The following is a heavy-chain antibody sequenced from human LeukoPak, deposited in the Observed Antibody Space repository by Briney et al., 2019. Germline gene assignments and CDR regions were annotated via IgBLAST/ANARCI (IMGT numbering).Heavy chain of an antibody. V-gene: IGHV1-69*13. J-gene: IGHJ6*02. CDR3: ARAAGEVVVTANYYYYYGMDV. CDR1: GGTFSSYA. D-gene: IGHD2-21*02. Sequence: GASVKVSCKASGGTFSSYAISWVRQAPGQGLEWMGGIIPIFGTANYAQKFQGRVTITADESTSTAYMELSSLRSEDTAVYYCARAAGEVVVTANYYYYYGMDVWGQGTTVTVSS. CDR2: IIPIFGTA.